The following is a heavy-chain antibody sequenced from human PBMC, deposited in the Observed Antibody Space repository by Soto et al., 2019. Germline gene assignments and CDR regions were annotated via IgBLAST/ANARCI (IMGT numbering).Heavy chain of an antibody. J-gene: IGHJ6*02. V-gene: IGHV5-51*01. CDR3: ARVPDSSLGTMDV. CDR2: MFPGDSDT. Sequence: GESLKISCRGSGYSFTTYWIGWVRQLPGQGLEWMGVMFPGDSDTRYSPSFQGQVTMSADPSTNTAYLEWSSLKAADSAMYYCARVPDSSLGTMDVWGQGTTVTVSS. CDR1: GYSFTTYW. D-gene: IGHD6-19*01.